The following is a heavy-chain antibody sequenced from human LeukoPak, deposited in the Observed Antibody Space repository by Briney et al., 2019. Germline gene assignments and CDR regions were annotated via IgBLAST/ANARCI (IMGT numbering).Heavy chain of an antibody. J-gene: IGHJ5*02. CDR3: AREDPYDFWSGYYLFDP. CDR1: GGSISSYY. CDR2: IYTSGST. V-gene: IGHV4-4*07. Sequence: KPSETLSLTCTVSGGSISSYYWSWIRQPAGKGLEWIGRIYTSGSTNYNLSLKSRVTMSVDTSKNQFSLKLSSVTAADTAVYYCAREDPYDFWSGYYLFDPWGQGTLVTVSS. D-gene: IGHD3-3*01.